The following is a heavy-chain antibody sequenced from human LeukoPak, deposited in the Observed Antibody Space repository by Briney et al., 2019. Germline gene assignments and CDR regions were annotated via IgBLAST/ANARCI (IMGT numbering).Heavy chain of an antibody. CDR1: GFTFSSYA. V-gene: IGHV3-7*03. CDR2: IKQDGSEK. CDR3: ASGLELDY. Sequence: GGSLRLSCAASGFTFSSYAMSWVRQAPGKGLEWVANIKQDGSEKNYVDSVKGRFTISRDNAKNSLYLQMNSLRAEDTAVYYCASGLELDYWGQGTLVTVSS. J-gene: IGHJ4*02.